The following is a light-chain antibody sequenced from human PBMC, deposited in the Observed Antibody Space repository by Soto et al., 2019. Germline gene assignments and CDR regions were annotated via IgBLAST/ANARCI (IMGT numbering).Light chain of an antibody. CDR2: DVS. Sequence: QSALTQPASVSGSPGQSITISCTGTSSDIGSYNYVSWYQQHPGKAPKLMIYDVSNRPSGVSNRFFGSKSGNTASLTISGLQAEDEADYYCRSYIFGDTPWVFGGGTKLTVL. CDR3: RSYIFGDTPWV. CDR1: SSDIGSYNY. J-gene: IGLJ3*02. V-gene: IGLV2-14*03.